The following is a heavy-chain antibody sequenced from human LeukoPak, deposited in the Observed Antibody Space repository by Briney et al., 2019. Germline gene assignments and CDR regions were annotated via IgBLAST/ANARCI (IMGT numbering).Heavy chain of an antibody. J-gene: IGHJ3*01. CDR3: ARILTSRLTMLVGDAFDL. CDR1: GYTFTGYY. Sequence: ASVKVSCKASGYTFTGYYIHWVRQAPGQGLEWMGWIDPNSGGTLYAQSFQGRVTMTRDTSITTAYMDVSSLRADDTAVYYCARILTSRLTMLVGDAFDLWGQGTMVTVSS. CDR2: IDPNSGGT. V-gene: IGHV1-2*02. D-gene: IGHD2-15*01.